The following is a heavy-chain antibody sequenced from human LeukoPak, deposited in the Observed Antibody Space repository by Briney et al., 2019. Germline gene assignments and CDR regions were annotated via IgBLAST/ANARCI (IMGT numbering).Heavy chain of an antibody. CDR3: VSFYEAY. D-gene: IGHD2/OR15-2a*01. V-gene: IGHV3-74*01. J-gene: IGHJ4*02. CDR2: INSDGSWT. Sequence: GGSLRLSCAASGNYWMHWVRQAPGKGLVWVSHINSDGSWTSYVDSVKGRFTISKDNAKNTVYLQMNNLRAEDTAVYYCVSFYEAYWGRGTLVTVSS. CDR1: GNYW.